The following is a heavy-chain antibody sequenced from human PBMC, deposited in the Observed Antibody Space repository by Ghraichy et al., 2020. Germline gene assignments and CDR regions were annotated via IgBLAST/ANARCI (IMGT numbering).Heavy chain of an antibody. CDR3: SLGARGVDN. D-gene: IGHD3-10*01. CDR2: ISYGGSDK. J-gene: IGHJ4*02. Sequence: GESLNISCAASGVTFSSYGMHWVRQAPGKGLEWVAIISYGGSDKSYADSVKGRFTISRDNSKNTLWLQMNSLRAEDTAVYYPSLGARGVDNWGQGTLVTVSS. V-gene: IGHV3-33*01. CDR1: GVTFSSYG.